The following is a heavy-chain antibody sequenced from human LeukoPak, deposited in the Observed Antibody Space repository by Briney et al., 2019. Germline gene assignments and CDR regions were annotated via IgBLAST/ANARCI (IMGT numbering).Heavy chain of an antibody. Sequence: GASLRLSCAACGFTFGSYAMSWVRQAPGKGLEWVSVISGSGGSTYYADSVKGRFTISRDNSKNTLYLEMNSLRAEDTAVYYCAKMGRGAATPYYYFDYWGQGTLVTVSS. CDR1: GFTFGSYA. D-gene: IGHD1-26*01. J-gene: IGHJ4*02. V-gene: IGHV3-23*01. CDR3: AKMGRGAATPYYYFDY. CDR2: ISGSGGST.